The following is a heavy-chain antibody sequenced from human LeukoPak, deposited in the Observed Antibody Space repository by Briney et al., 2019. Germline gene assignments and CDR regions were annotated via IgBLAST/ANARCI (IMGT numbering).Heavy chain of an antibody. CDR3: ARVGEGAAKD. Sequence: PGGSLRLSCAASGFTVSSNYMSWVRQAPGKGLEWVSAIYSGGSTYYADSVKGRFAISRDNSKNTLYLQMNSLRAEDTAVYYCARVGEGAAKDWGQGTLVTVSS. D-gene: IGHD1-26*01. J-gene: IGHJ4*02. CDR1: GFTVSSNY. V-gene: IGHV3-53*01. CDR2: IYSGGST.